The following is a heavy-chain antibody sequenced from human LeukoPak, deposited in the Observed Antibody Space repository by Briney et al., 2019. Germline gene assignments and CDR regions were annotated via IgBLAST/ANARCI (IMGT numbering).Heavy chain of an antibody. CDR3: ARDASDEYDSASRIHLDF. D-gene: IGHD2/OR15-2a*01. J-gene: IGHJ4*02. CDR2: IKKDGSNK. V-gene: IGHV3-7*01. Sequence: GGSLRLSCAASEFTFSRYWMTWVRQAPGKGLEWVANIKKDGSNKNYVDSVKGRFTISRDNAKNSLYLQMNSLRVEDTAVYYCARDASDEYDSASRIHLDFWGRGSLVTVSS. CDR1: EFTFSRYW.